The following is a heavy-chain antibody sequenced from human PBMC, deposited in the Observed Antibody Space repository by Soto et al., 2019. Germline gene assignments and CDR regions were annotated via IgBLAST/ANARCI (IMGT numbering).Heavy chain of an antibody. D-gene: IGHD1-26*01. CDR3: ATDAPRRNGSYFLKAGLAS. CDR1: GYTFTRYY. CDR2: INPSGGST. V-gene: IGHV1-46*01. Sequence: ASVKVSCKASGYTFTRYYMHWVRQAPGQGLEGMGIINPSGGSTSYAQKFQGRVTMTRDTSTSTVYMELSSLRSEETAVYYCATDAPRRNGSYFLKAGLASWARGT. J-gene: IGHJ5*02.